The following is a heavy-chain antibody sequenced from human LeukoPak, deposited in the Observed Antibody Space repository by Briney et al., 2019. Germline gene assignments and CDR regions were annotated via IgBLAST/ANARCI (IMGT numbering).Heavy chain of an antibody. J-gene: IGHJ3*02. CDR1: GFTFSSYA. V-gene: IGHV3-30*04. CDR3: ARDGGYPDAFDI. Sequence: GGSLRLSCAASGFTFSSYAMHWVRQAPGKGLEWVAVISYDGSNKYYADSVKGRFTISRDNSKNTLYLQMNSLRAGDTAVYYCARDGGYPDAFDIWGQGTMVTVSS. D-gene: IGHD1-26*01. CDR2: ISYDGSNK.